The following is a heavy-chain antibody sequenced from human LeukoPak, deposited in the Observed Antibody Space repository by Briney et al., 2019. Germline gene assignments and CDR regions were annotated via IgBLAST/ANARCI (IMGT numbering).Heavy chain of an antibody. D-gene: IGHD3-22*01. CDR3: ARPLHYYDSSGYPGY. V-gene: IGHV3-48*04. CDR2: ISSSGSTI. J-gene: IGHJ4*02. CDR1: GFTFSGFG. Sequence: QTGGSLRLSCAASGFTFSGFGMTWVRQAPGKGLEWVSYISSSGSTIYYADSVKGRFTISRDNAKNSLYLQMNSLRAEDTAVYYCARPLHYYDSSGYPGYWGQGTLVTVSS.